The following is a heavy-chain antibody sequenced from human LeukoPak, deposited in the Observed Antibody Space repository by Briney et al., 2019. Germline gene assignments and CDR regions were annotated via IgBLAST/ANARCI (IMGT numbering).Heavy chain of an antibody. Sequence: PSETLSLTCTVSGGSMSTSSYYWAWIRQAPGEGLEWVGSIFYNGDTYYNPSLKSRGTISVDPYKNQFSLELSSVTAADTAVSHCARRIPPDPWGQGILVTVSS. J-gene: IGHJ5*02. CDR2: IFYNGDT. CDR3: ARRIPPDP. V-gene: IGHV4-39*01. CDR1: GGSMSTSSYY.